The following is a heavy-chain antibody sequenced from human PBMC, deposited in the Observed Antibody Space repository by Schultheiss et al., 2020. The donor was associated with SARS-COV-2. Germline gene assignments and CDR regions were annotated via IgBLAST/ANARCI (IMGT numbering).Heavy chain of an antibody. CDR2: IWYDGSNK. J-gene: IGHJ3*02. V-gene: IGHV3-33*01. D-gene: IGHD3-22*01. CDR3: ARELNSSGYLDAFDI. CDR1: GFTFSSYG. Sequence: GGSLRLSCAASGFTFSSYGMHWVRQAPGKGLEWVAVIWYDGSNKYYADSVKGRFTISRDNSKNTLYLQMNSLRAEDTAVYYCARELNSSGYLDAFDIWGQGTMVTVSS.